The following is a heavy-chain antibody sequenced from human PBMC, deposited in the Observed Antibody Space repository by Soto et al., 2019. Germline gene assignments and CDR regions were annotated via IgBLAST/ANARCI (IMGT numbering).Heavy chain of an antibody. J-gene: IGHJ4*02. Sequence: SGATLGNPAQTVTLTCTFSGFSLSTSGVGVGWIRQPPGKALEWLALIYWDDDKRYSPSLKSRLTISKDTSKNQVVLTMTNMDPVDTATYYCARLVDSGSYQRIDYWGQGTLVTVSS. V-gene: IGHV2-5*02. D-gene: IGHD1-26*01. CDR3: ARLVDSGSYQRIDY. CDR1: GFSLSTSGVG. CDR2: IYWDDDK.